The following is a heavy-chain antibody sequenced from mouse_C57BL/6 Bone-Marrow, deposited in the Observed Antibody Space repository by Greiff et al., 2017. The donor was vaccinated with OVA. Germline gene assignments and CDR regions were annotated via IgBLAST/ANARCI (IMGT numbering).Heavy chain of an antibody. CDR3: ARNDGYMRGNYAMDY. Sequence: QVTLKESGPGLVAPSQSLSITCTVSGFSLTSYAISWVRQPPGKGLEWLGVIWTGGGTNYNSALKSRLSISKDNSKSQVILKMNSLQTDDTARYYCARNDGYMRGNYAMDYWGQGTSVTVSS. V-gene: IGHV2-9-1*01. J-gene: IGHJ4*01. D-gene: IGHD2-3*01. CDR2: IWTGGGT. CDR1: GFSLTSYA.